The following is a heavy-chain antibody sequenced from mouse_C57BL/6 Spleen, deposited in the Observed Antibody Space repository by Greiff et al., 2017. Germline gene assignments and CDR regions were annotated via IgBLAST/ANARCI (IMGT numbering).Heavy chain of an antibody. Sequence: EVKLVESGGGLVQPGGSLSLSCAASGFTFTDYYMSWVRQPPGKALEWLGFIRNKANGYTTEYSASVKGRFTISRDNSQSILYLQMNALRAEDSATYYCARYFPLTGFDYWGQGTTLTVSS. V-gene: IGHV7-3*01. J-gene: IGHJ2*01. D-gene: IGHD4-1*01. CDR3: ARYFPLTGFDY. CDR1: GFTFTDYY. CDR2: IRNKANGYTT.